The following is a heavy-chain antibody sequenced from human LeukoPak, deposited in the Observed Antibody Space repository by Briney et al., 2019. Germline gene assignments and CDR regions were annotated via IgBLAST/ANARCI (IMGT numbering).Heavy chain of an antibody. CDR2: IYTSGST. Sequence: SQTLSLTCTVSGGSISSGSYYWSWIRQPAGKGLEWIGRIYTSGSTNYNPSLKSRVTISVDTSKNQFSLKLSSVTAADTAVYYCARGITIFGVATYNWFDPWGQGTLVTVSS. CDR3: ARGITIFGVATYNWFDP. V-gene: IGHV4-61*02. D-gene: IGHD3-3*01. J-gene: IGHJ5*02. CDR1: GGSISSGSYY.